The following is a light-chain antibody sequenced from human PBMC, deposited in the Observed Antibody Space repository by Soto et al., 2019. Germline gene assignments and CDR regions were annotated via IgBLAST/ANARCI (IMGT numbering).Light chain of an antibody. J-gene: IGKJ5*01. Sequence: EIVLTQSPATLSVSPWDRATLSCMASQSFRGLLAWYQQKPGQAPRLLIYDAYNRATGIPPRFSGSGSGTDFTLTISSLEPEDSAVYYCQQRHMWPITFGQGTRLEIK. V-gene: IGKV3-11*01. CDR3: QQRHMWPIT. CDR2: DAY. CDR1: QSFRGL.